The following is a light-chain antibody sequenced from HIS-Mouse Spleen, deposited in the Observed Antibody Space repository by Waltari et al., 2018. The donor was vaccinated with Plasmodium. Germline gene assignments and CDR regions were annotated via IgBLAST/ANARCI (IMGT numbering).Light chain of an antibody. V-gene: IGKV4-1*01. CDR3: QQYYSTPPYT. Sequence: DIVMTQSPYSLAVSLGERATIHCKSSQSVLYSSNNKNYLAWYHQKPGQPPKLLIYWASTRESGVPDRFSGSGSGTDFTLTISSLQAEDVAVYYCQQYYSTPPYTFGQGTKLEIK. CDR2: WAS. J-gene: IGKJ2*01. CDR1: QSVLYSSNNKNY.